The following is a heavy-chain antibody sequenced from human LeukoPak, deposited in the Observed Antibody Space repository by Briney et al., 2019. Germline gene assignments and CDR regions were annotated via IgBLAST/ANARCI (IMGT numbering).Heavy chain of an antibody. CDR2: IIPIFGTA. CDR3: ATWSVTIFGVMNWFDP. D-gene: IGHD3-3*01. J-gene: IGHJ5*02. V-gene: IGHV1-69*13. CDR1: GYTFTSYY. Sequence: ASVKVSCKASGYTFTSYYMHWVRQAPGQGLEWMGGIIPIFGTANYAQKFQGRVTITADESTSTAYMELSSLRSEDTAVYYCATWSVTIFGVMNWFDPWGQGTLVTVSS.